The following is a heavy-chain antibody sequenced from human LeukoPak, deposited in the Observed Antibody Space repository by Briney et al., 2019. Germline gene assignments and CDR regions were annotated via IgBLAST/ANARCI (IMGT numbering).Heavy chain of an antibody. D-gene: IGHD3-22*01. CDR2: IYTSGST. CDR1: GGSISSGSYY. Sequence: PSETLSLTCTVSGGSISSGSYYWSWIRQPAGKGLEWIGRIYTSGSTNYNPSLKSRVTISVDTSKNQFSLKLSSVTAADTAVYYCARDQFGDYYDSSGYYFLYWGQGTLVTVSS. J-gene: IGHJ4*02. V-gene: IGHV4-61*02. CDR3: ARDQFGDYYDSSGYYFLY.